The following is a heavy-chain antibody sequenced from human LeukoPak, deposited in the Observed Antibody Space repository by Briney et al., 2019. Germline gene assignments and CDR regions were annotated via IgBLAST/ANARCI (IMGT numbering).Heavy chain of an antibody. J-gene: IGHJ5*02. D-gene: IGHD6-13*01. CDR3: ARGYSSSWYFNWFVP. Sequence: GASVKVSCKASGYTFTSYGISWVRQAPGQGLEWMGWINAYSGNTNYAQKLQGRVTMTTDTYTSTAYMELRRLRSDDTAGYYCARGYSSSWYFNWFVPWGQETLVTVSS. V-gene: IGHV1-18*01. CDR2: INAYSGNT. CDR1: GYTFTSYG.